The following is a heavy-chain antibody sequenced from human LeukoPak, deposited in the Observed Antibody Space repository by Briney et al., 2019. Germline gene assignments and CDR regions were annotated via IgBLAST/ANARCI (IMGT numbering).Heavy chain of an antibody. D-gene: IGHD3-10*01. Sequence: GGSLRLSCAAPGFRVSSNYMSWVRQAPGKGLEWVSVLYSDGSAFYADSVKGRITISRNNSKNTLFLQMNSLRPEDTAVYYCALGSYYYGSGDYWGQGTLVSVSS. CDR1: GFRVSSNY. CDR2: LYSDGSA. V-gene: IGHV3-53*01. CDR3: ALGSYYYGSGDY. J-gene: IGHJ4*02.